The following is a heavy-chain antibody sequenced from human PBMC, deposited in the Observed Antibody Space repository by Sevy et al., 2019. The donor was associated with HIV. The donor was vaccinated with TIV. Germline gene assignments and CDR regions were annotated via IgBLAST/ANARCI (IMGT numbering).Heavy chain of an antibody. V-gene: IGHV6-1*01. CDR3: ARAVTTWDGQGLHYFDP. D-gene: IGHD4-17*01. CDR2: TYFRSKWYA. CDR1: GDSVSSKGAA. J-gene: IGHJ5*02. Sequence: KQSQTLSLTCGISGDSVSSKGAAWNWIRQSPSRGLEWLGRTYFRSKWYATYAVSVKSRLIINPDTSKNQFSLHLNSVTPEDAAVYYCARAVTTWDGQGLHYFDPWGQGTLVTVSS.